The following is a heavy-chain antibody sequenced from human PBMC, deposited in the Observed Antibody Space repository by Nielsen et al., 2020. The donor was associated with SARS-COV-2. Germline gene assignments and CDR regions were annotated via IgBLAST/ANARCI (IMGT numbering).Heavy chain of an antibody. Sequence: WIRQSPSRGLEWLGRTYYRSKWYNDYAVSVKSRITINPDTSKNQFSLQLNSVTPEDTAVYYCAAPWGYDSSGYPYYYYGMDVWGQGTTVTVSS. D-gene: IGHD3-22*01. CDR3: AAPWGYDSSGYPYYYYGMDV. J-gene: IGHJ6*02. V-gene: IGHV6-1*01. CDR2: TYYRSKWYN.